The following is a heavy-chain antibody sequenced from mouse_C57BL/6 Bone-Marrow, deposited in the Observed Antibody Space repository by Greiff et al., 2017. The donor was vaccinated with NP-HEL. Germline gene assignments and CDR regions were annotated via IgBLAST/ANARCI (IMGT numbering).Heavy chain of an antibody. J-gene: IGHJ2*01. CDR1: GFTFSSYG. D-gene: IGHD2-4*01. V-gene: IGHV5-6*01. CDR2: ISSGGSYT. Sequence: DVHLVESGGDLVKPGGSLKLSCAASGFTFSSYGMSWVRQTPDKRLEWVATISSGGSYTYYPDSVKGRFTISRDNAKNTLYLQMSSLKSEDTAMYYCARQDDYDGTVDYWGQGTTLTVSS. CDR3: ARQDDYDGTVDY.